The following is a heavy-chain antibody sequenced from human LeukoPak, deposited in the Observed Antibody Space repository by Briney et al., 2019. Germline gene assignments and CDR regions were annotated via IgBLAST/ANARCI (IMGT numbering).Heavy chain of an antibody. J-gene: IGHJ4*02. Sequence: SETLSLTCTVSGGSISSYYWSWIRQPPGKGLEWIGYIYYSGSTYYNPSLKSRVTISVDTSKNQFSLELSSVTAADTAVYYCARYDYGDFFDYWGQGTLVTVSS. CDR2: IYYSGST. CDR1: GGSISSYY. D-gene: IGHD4-17*01. CDR3: ARYDYGDFFDY. V-gene: IGHV4-59*08.